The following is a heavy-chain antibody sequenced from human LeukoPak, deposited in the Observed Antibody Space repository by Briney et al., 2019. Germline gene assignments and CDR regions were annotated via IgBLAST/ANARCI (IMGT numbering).Heavy chain of an antibody. Sequence: GGSLRLSCAASGFTFSSFAMNWVRKAPGKGLERVSIISKIGDIVSYADSVKGRFTISRDNSKNTVYLQMNSLRAEDMALYYCATEAFHYWGQGTLVAVSS. V-gene: IGHV3-23*01. CDR1: GFTFSSFA. CDR2: ISKIGDIV. J-gene: IGHJ4*02. CDR3: ATEAFHY.